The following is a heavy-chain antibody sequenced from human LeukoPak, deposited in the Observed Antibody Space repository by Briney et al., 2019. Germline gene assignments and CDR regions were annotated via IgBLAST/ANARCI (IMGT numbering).Heavy chain of an antibody. D-gene: IGHD6-6*01. V-gene: IGHV1-18*01. CDR3: ARDLGGYSSSSPPGY. Sequence: ASVKVSCKASGYTFTSYGISWVRQAPGQGLEWMGWISAYNGNTNYAQKLQGRVTMTTDTSTSTAYMELRSLRSDDTAVYYCARDLGGYSSSSPPGYWGQGTLVTVSS. CDR2: ISAYNGNT. CDR1: GYTFTSYG. J-gene: IGHJ4*02.